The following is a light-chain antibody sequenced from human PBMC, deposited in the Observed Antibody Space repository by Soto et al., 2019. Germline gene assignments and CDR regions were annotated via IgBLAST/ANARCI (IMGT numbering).Light chain of an antibody. V-gene: IGKV1-39*01. CDR3: HQTYSTAVT. J-gene: IGKJ5*01. CDR2: AAT. Sequence: DIQMTQSPSSLSASVGDRVTVTCRTSQNIYNYLNWYQQRPGKAPKLLIYAATSVQSGVTSRFSGSGSGTDLTLTISSLHPEDFATYYCHQTYSTAVTFGQGTRLHVK. CDR1: QNIYNY.